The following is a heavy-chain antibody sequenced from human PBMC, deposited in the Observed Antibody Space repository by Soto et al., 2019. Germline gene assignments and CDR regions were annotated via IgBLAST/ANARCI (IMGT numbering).Heavy chain of an antibody. J-gene: IGHJ4*02. D-gene: IGHD2-15*01. CDR1: GFTFSSYA. CDR3: RKENLGDCSGGSCDFGGY. Sequence: EVQLLESGGGLVQPGGSLRLSCAASGFTFSSYAMSWVRQAPGKWLEWVSAISGSGGSTYYADSVKGRFTISRDNSKNSMLLEIDSLTGEEPAVYCRRKENLGDCSGGSCDFGGYWGQGTLVIVSS. V-gene: IGHV3-23*01. CDR2: ISGSGGST.